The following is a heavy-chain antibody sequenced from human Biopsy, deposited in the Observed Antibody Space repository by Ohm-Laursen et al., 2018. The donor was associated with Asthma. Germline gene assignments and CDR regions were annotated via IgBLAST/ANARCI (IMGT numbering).Heavy chain of an antibody. CDR2: ISGSGGRT. D-gene: IGHD3-16*02. CDR1: GFTFSSYA. Sequence: SLRLSCSASGFTFSSYAMSWVRQAPGKGLEWVSAISGSGGRTYYADSVKGRFTISRDNSKNTLYLQMNSLRAEDTAVYYCARDLHPTNHLGELSEGFDYWGQGTLVTVSS. CDR3: ARDLHPTNHLGELSEGFDY. V-gene: IGHV3-23*01. J-gene: IGHJ4*02.